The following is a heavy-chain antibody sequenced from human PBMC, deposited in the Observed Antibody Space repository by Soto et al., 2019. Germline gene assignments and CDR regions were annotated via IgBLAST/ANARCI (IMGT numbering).Heavy chain of an antibody. CDR1: GYSLSSYW. CDR2: IYPDDSDT. V-gene: IGHV5-51*01. Sequence: PVVSLKISCRSAGYSLSSYWMAWVRLMPGKGLEWMGSIYPDDSDTKYSPSFQGQVTISADKSISAAYLQWSSLKASDTAIYYCARNSLTGYYNYYYSMDVWGQGTTVTVSS. CDR3: ARNSLTGYYNYYYSMDV. J-gene: IGHJ6*02. D-gene: IGHD3-9*01.